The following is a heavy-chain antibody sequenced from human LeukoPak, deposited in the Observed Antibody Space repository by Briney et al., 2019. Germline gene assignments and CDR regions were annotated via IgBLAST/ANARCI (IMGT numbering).Heavy chain of an antibody. V-gene: IGHV4-34*01. J-gene: IGHJ4*02. D-gene: IGHD2-15*01. Sequence: SETLSLTCAVYGGSFSGYYWSWIRQPPGKGLEWIGEINHSGSTNYNPSLKSRVTISVDTSKNQFSLKLSFVTAADTAVYYCARSYMVVAAPFDYWGQGTLVTVSS. CDR2: INHSGST. CDR3: ARSYMVVAAPFDY. CDR1: GGSFSGYY.